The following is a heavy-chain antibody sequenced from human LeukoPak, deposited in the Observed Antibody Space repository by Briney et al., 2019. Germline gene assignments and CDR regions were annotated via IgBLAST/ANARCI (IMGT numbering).Heavy chain of an antibody. Sequence: SETLSLTCAVYGGSFSSYYWGWIRQPPGKGLEWIGNIYYSGKTYYNPFLKSRVTISLDTSKNQFSLKLSSVTPADTAVYYCARDKAVGVGAGGFWGQGTLVTVSS. D-gene: IGHD1-26*01. V-gene: IGHV4-34*01. J-gene: IGHJ4*02. CDR1: GGSFSSYY. CDR3: ARDKAVGVGAGGF. CDR2: IYYSGKT.